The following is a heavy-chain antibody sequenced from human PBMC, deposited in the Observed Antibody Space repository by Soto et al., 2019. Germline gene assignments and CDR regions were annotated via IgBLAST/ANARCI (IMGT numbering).Heavy chain of an antibody. CDR2: INSDGSRT. CDR3: ARGLLRQSYYTLGY. D-gene: IGHD1-26*01. Sequence: EVQLVESGGSLVQPGGSPRLSCAASGFTLSSYWMHWVRQAPGKGLVWVSRINSDGSRTNYADSVKGRFTISRDNAKNTLFLQMNSLRAEDTALYFCARGLLRQSYYTLGYWGQGTVVTVSS. V-gene: IGHV3-74*01. J-gene: IGHJ4*02. CDR1: GFTLSSYW.